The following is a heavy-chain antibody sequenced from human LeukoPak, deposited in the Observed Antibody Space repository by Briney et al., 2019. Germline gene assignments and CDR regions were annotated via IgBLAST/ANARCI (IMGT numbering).Heavy chain of an antibody. Sequence: GGSLRLSCAASGFTVSSNYMSCVRQAPGKGLEWGSVIYSGGSTYYPDSVKGRFTISRDNSKNTLYIQMNSLRAEDTAVYYCARGWSAASPQYNDYWGQGTLVTVSS. CDR1: GFTVSSNY. V-gene: IGHV3-53*01. J-gene: IGHJ4*02. CDR3: ARGWSAASPQYNDY. CDR2: IYSGGST. D-gene: IGHD6-13*01.